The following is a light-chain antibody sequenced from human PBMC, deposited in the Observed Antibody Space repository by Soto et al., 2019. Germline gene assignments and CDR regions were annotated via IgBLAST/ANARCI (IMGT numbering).Light chain of an antibody. CDR3: QQYSDWPRT. J-gene: IGKJ1*01. CDR2: GAS. V-gene: IGKV3-15*01. CDR1: QSVSSN. Sequence: ERVMTQSPVTLSVSPGERATLSCRASQSVSSNLAWYQQKPGQAPRLLIYGASTRATGIPARFSGSGSGTEFTLTISSLQSEDFAVYYCQQYSDWPRTFGQGTKVEIK.